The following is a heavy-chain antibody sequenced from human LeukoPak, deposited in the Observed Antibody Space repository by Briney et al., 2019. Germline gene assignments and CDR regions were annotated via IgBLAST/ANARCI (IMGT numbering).Heavy chain of an antibody. CDR3: ARDFSPYCGGDCYYFDY. J-gene: IGHJ4*02. V-gene: IGHV1-18*01. Sequence: ASVKVSCKASGYTFTSYGISWVRQAPGQGLEWMGWISAYNANTNYAQTLQGRASMTTDTSTSTAYMELRSLRSDDTAVYYCARDFSPYCGGDCYYFDYWGQGTLVTVSS. CDR2: ISAYNANT. D-gene: IGHD2-21*01. CDR1: GYTFTSYG.